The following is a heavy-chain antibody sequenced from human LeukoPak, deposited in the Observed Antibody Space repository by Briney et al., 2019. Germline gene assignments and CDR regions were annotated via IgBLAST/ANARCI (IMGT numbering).Heavy chain of an antibody. V-gene: IGHV4-4*07. CDR3: ARGQTVTTFLRPNNRVFDY. D-gene: IGHD4-17*01. CDR2: IYTSGST. J-gene: IGHJ4*02. CDR1: GGSISSYY. Sequence: SETLSLTCTVSGGSISSYYWSWIRQPAGKGLEWIGRIYTSGSTNYNPSLKSRVTMSVDTSKNQFSLKLSSVTAADTAVYYCARGQTVTTFLRPNNRVFDYWGQGTLVTVSS.